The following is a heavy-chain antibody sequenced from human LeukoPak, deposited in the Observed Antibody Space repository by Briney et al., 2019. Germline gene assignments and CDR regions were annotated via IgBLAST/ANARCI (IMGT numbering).Heavy chain of an antibody. V-gene: IGHV4-39*01. D-gene: IGHD6-13*01. J-gene: IGHJ5*02. CDR1: GGSISSSSYY. CDR3: ARQGIAAAVVDP. Sequence: PSETLSLTCTVSGGSISSSSYYWGWIRQPPGKGLEWIGSIYYSGSTYYNPSLKSRVTIYVDTSKNQFSLKLSSVTAADTAVYYCARQGIAAAVVDPWGQGTLVTVSS. CDR2: IYYSGST.